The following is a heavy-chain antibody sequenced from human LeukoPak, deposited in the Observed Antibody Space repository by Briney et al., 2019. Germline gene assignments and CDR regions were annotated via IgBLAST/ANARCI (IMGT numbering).Heavy chain of an antibody. CDR1: GGTFSSHA. Sequence: SVKVSCKASGGTFSSHAISWVRQAPGQGLEWMGRIIPIFGTANYAQKFQGRVTITADKSTSTAYMELSSLRSEDTAVYYCARDQYCGGDCYSVDYWGQGTLVTVSS. J-gene: IGHJ4*02. V-gene: IGHV1-69*06. D-gene: IGHD2-21*02. CDR2: IIPIFGTA. CDR3: ARDQYCGGDCYSVDY.